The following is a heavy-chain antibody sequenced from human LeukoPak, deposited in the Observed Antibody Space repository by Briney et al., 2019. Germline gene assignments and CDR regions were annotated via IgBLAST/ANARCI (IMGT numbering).Heavy chain of an antibody. D-gene: IGHD3-9*01. CDR1: GGTFSSYA. V-gene: IGHV1-8*02. Sequence: VASVKVSCKASGGTFSSYAISWVRQAPGQGLEWMGWMNPNSGNTGYAQKFQGRVTMTRNTSISTAYMELSSLRSEDTAVYYCARELRYFDWLHNSDVWGQGTTVTVSS. CDR2: MNPNSGNT. CDR3: ARELRYFDWLHNSDV. J-gene: IGHJ6*02.